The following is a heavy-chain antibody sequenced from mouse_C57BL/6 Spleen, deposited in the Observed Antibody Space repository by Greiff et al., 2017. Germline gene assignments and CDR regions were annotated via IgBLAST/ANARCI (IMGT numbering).Heavy chain of an antibody. CDR1: GFTFSNYW. V-gene: IGHV6-3*01. Sequence: DVKLVESGGGLVQPGGSMKLSCVASGFTFSNYWMNWVRQSPEKGLEWVAQIRLKSDNYATHYAESVKGRFTISRDDSKSSVYLQMNNLRAEDTGIYYCTAYYGSNYYFDYWGQGTTLTVSS. CDR3: TAYYGSNYYFDY. CDR2: IRLKSDNYAT. J-gene: IGHJ2*01. D-gene: IGHD1-1*01.